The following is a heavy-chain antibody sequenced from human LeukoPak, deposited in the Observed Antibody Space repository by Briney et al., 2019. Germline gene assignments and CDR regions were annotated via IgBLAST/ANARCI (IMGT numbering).Heavy chain of an antibody. V-gene: IGHV4-39*07. CDR1: GGSISSSSYY. D-gene: IGHD3-22*01. Sequence: SETLSLTCTVSGGSISSSSYYWGWIRQPPGKGLEWIGSIYYSGSTYYNPSLKSRVTISVDTSKNQFSLKLSSVTAADTAVYYCARVGLDSSGYYYYGDYWGQGSLATVSS. CDR3: ARVGLDSSGYYYYGDY. CDR2: IYYSGST. J-gene: IGHJ4*02.